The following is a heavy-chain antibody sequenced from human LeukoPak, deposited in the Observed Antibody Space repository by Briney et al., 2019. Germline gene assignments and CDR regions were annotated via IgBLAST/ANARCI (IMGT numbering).Heavy chain of an antibody. CDR3: ASQYSSSSTRAFDY. V-gene: IGHV4-59*08. CDR2: IYYSGST. J-gene: IGHJ4*02. Sequence: SETLSLTCTVSGGSISSYYWSWIRQPPGKGLEWIGYIYYSGSTNYNPSLKSRVTISVDTSKNQFSLKLSSVTAADTAVYYCASQYSSSSTRAFDYWGQGTLVTVPS. D-gene: IGHD6-13*01. CDR1: GGSISSYY.